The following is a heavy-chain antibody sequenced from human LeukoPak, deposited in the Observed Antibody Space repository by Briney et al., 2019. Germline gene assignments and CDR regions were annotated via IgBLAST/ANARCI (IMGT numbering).Heavy chain of an antibody. J-gene: IGHJ4*02. CDR2: IYYSGST. D-gene: IGHD1-26*01. CDR3: ARDGGYSGSPAFDY. Sequence: SETLSLTCTVSGGSISSGGYYWSWVRQHPGKGLEWIGYIYYSGSTYYNPSLKSRVTISVDTSKNQFSLKLSSVTAADTAVYYCARDGGYSGSPAFDYWGQGTLVTVSS. CDR1: GGSISSGGYY. V-gene: IGHV4-31*03.